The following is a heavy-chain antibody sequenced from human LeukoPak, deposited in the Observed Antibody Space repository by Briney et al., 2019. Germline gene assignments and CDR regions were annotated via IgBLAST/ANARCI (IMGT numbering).Heavy chain of an antibody. CDR3: ARSPVTTSYYYGMDV. J-gene: IGHJ6*02. D-gene: IGHD4-11*01. Sequence: SETLSLTCTVSGGSISSYYWSWIRQPPGKGLEWIGYIYYSGSTNYNPSLKSRVTISVDTSKNQFSLKLSSVTAVDTAVYYCARSPVTTSYYYGMDVWGQGTTVTVSS. CDR1: GGSISSYY. CDR2: IYYSGST. V-gene: IGHV4-59*01.